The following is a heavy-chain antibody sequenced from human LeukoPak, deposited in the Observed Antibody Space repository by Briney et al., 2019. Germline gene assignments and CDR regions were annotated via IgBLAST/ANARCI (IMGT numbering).Heavy chain of an antibody. CDR2: IVYDGSEK. Sequence: GTSLRLSCAASGFTFSRHPMHWVRQAPGKGLEWVAVIVYDGSEKYYKESVKGRFTISRDNSKNTLYLQMNSLRAEDTAVYYCARRVTAIQNWFDPWGQGTLVTVSS. CDR1: GFTFSRHP. CDR3: ARRVTAIQNWFDP. D-gene: IGHD2-21*02. V-gene: IGHV3-30*04. J-gene: IGHJ5*02.